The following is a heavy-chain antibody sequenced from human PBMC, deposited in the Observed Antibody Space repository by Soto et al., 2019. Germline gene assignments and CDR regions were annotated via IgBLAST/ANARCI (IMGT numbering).Heavy chain of an antibody. V-gene: IGHV3-30-3*01. CDR3: APGLGDIVSPISYGMDV. Sequence: GGSLRLSCAASGFTFSSYAMHWLRQAPGKGLEWVAVISYDGSNKYYADSVKGRFTISRDNSKNTLYLQMNSLRAEDTAVYYCAPGLGDIVSPISYGMDVWGQGTTVTVSS. J-gene: IGHJ6*02. D-gene: IGHD2-15*01. CDR2: ISYDGSNK. CDR1: GFTFSSYA.